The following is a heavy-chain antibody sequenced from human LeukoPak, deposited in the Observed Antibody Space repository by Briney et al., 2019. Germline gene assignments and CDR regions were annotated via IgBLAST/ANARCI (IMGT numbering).Heavy chain of an antibody. V-gene: IGHV4-59*01. D-gene: IGHD6-19*01. CDR2: IYYSGST. J-gene: IGHJ2*01. Sequence: PSETLSLTCTVSGGSISSYYWSWIRQPPGKGLEWIGYIYYSGSTNYNPSLKSRVTISVDTSKNQFSLKLSSVTAADTAVYYCASSAGYSSGWYWYFDLWGRGTLVTVSS. CDR3: ASSAGYSSGWYWYFDL. CDR1: GGSISSYY.